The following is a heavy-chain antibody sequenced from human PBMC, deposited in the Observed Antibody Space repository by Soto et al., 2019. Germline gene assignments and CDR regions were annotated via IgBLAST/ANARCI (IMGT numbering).Heavy chain of an antibody. Sequence: PRWSLRLWCAASGFTCSSYWMSWVRQAPGKGLEWVANIKQDGSEKYYVDSVKGRFTISRDNAKNSLYLQMNSLRAEDTAVYYCARAVLYYYDSSGYYPPGYYYYGMDVWGQGTTVTVSS. CDR2: IKQDGSEK. D-gene: IGHD3-22*01. J-gene: IGHJ6*02. V-gene: IGHV3-7*03. CDR3: ARAVLYYYDSSGYYPPGYYYYGMDV. CDR1: GFTCSSYW.